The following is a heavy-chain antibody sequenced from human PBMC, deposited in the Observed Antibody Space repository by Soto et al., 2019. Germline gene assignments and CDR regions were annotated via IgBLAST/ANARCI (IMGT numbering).Heavy chain of an antibody. CDR2: IIPIFGTA. D-gene: IGHD5-18*01. V-gene: IGHV1-69*06. J-gene: IGHJ6*02. CDR1: GGTFSSYA. Sequence: QVQLVQSGAEVKKPGSSVKVSCKASGGTFSSYAISWVRQAPGQGLEWMGGIIPIFGTANYAQKFQGRVTITEDKSTSTAYMELSSLRSEDTAVYYCAHQYATAMVTPTNYYYGMDVWGQGTTVTVSS. CDR3: AHQYATAMVTPTNYYYGMDV.